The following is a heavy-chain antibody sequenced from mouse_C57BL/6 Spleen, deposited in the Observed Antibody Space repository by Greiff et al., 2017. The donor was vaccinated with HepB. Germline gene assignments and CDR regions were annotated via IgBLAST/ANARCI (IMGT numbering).Heavy chain of an antibody. Sequence: QVQLQQPGAELVRPGSSVKLSCKASGYTFTSYWMHWVKQRPIQGLEWIGNIDPSDSETHYNKKFKDKATLTVDKSSSKAYMQLNSLTSEDSAVYYCAREGCSSRYYFDYWGQGTTLTVSS. V-gene: IGHV1-52*01. CDR2: IDPSDSET. CDR1: GYTFTSYW. J-gene: IGHJ2*01. CDR3: AREGCSSRYYFDY. D-gene: IGHD1-1*01.